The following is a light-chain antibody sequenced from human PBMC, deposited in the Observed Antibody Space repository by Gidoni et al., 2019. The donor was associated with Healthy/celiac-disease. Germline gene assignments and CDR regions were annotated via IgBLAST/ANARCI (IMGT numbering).Light chain of an antibody. CDR3: QSYDSSLSGVV. CDR2: GNS. Sequence: QSVLTQPPSVSGAPGQRVTISGTGSSSNIGAGYDLHWYQQLPGTAPKLLIYGNSNRPSVVPDRFSGSKSGTSASLAITGLQAEDEADYYCQSYDSSLSGVVFGGGTKLTVL. V-gene: IGLV1-40*01. J-gene: IGLJ2*01. CDR1: SSNIGAGYD.